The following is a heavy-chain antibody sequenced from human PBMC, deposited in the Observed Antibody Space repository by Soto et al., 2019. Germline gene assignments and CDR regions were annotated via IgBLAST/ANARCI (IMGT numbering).Heavy chain of an antibody. CDR2: ISAYNGNT. J-gene: IGHJ6*02. D-gene: IGHD3-22*01. CDR1: GYTFTSYG. V-gene: IGHV1-18*01. Sequence: QVQLVQSGAEVKKPGASVKVSCKASGYTFTSYGISWVRQAPGQGLEWMGWISAYNGNTNYAQKLQGRVTMTTDTSTNTAYMELRSLRSDDTAVYYCARDSYYYDSSGPSPYYGMDVWGQGTTVTVSS. CDR3: ARDSYYYDSSGPSPYYGMDV.